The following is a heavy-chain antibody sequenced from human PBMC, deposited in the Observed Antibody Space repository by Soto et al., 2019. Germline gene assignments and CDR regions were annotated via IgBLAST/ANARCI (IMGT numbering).Heavy chain of an antibody. Sequence: ASVKVSCKASGYTFTSYGISWVRQAPGQGLEWMGWSSAYHGNTNYAQKLQVRVTMTTDTSTSTAYIELRSLRSDDTAVYYCARVAVLRFWRFDPWGQGTLVTVS. J-gene: IGHJ5*02. CDR3: ARVAVLRFWRFDP. CDR1: GYTFTSYG. V-gene: IGHV1-18*01. CDR2: SSAYHGNT. D-gene: IGHD3-3*01.